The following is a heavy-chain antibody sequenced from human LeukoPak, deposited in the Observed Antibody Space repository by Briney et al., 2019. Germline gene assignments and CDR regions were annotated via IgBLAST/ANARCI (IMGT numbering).Heavy chain of an antibody. CDR3: AHKAQYYYDSSGYYSWGAFDI. CDR2: IYWDDDK. CDR1: GFSLSTSGVG. V-gene: IGHV2-5*02. D-gene: IGHD3-22*01. J-gene: IGHJ3*02. Sequence: ESGPTLVKPTQTLTLTCTFSGFSLSTSGVGVGWIRQPPGKALEWLALIYWDDDKRYSPSLKSRLTITKDTSKNQVVLTMTNMDPVDTATYYCAHKAQYYYDSSGYYSWGAFDIWGQGTMVTVSS.